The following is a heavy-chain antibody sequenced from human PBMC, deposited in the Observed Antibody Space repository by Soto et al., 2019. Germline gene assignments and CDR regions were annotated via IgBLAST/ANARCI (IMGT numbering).Heavy chain of an antibody. J-gene: IGHJ4*02. CDR1: GFTFSNYF. V-gene: IGHV3-21*01. CDR2: ISSSSTYI. Sequence: EVQLVESGGGLVKPGGSLRLSCAASGFTFSNYFMNWVRQAPGKGLEWVSSISSSSTYIFYADSVKGRFTISRDNAKSSLYLQMSSLRAEDTAVYYCARDRRSGGWNYYGSGSAFDYWGQGTLVTVSS. D-gene: IGHD3-10*01. CDR3: ARDRRSGGWNYYGSGSAFDY.